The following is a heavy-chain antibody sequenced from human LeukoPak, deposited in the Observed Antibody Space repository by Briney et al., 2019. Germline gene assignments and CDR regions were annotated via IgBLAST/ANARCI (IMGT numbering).Heavy chain of an antibody. Sequence: GGSLRLSCAASGFTFSSYAMSWVRQAPGKGLEWVSAISGSGGSTYYADSVKGRFTISRDNSKNTLYLQMNSLRAEDTAVYYCAKDQGWGYDSSGYYYYPAPFDYWGQGTLVTVSS. V-gene: IGHV3-23*01. CDR2: ISGSGGST. CDR1: GFTFSSYA. D-gene: IGHD3-22*01. CDR3: AKDQGWGYDSSGYYYYPAPFDY. J-gene: IGHJ4*02.